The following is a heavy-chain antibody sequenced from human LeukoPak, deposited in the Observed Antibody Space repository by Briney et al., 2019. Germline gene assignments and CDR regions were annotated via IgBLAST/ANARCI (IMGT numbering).Heavy chain of an antibody. CDR1: GFTFSSYS. J-gene: IGHJ6*03. D-gene: IGHD3-10*01. CDR3: ARGFGLGLPGEEYMDV. CDR2: ISSSSSYI. Sequence: GGSLRLSCAASGFTFSSYSMNWVRQAPGKGLEWVSSISSSSSYIYYADSVKGRSTISRDNAKNSLYLQMNSLRAEDTAVYYCARGFGLGLPGEEYMDVWGKGTTVTVSS. V-gene: IGHV3-21*01.